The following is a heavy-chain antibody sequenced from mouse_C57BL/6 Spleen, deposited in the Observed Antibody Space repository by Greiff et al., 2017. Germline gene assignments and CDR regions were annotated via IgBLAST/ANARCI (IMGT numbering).Heavy chain of an antibody. J-gene: IGHJ4*01. Sequence: QVQLQQPGAELVMPGASVKLSCKASGYTFTSYWMHWVKQRPGQGLEWIGEIDPSDSYTNYNQKFKGRSTFTVDKSSSTAYLQLSSLTSEDSAVYYCARGGARAMDYWGQGTSVTVSS. CDR3: ARGGARAMDY. V-gene: IGHV1-69*01. CDR1: GYTFTSYW. CDR2: IDPSDSYT.